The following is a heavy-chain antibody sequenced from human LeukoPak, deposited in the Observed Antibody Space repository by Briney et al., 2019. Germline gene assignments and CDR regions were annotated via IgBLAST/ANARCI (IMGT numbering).Heavy chain of an antibody. CDR1: GFTFSSYG. CDR2: VSGSGGST. D-gene: IGHD3-22*01. V-gene: IGHV3-23*01. J-gene: IGHJ4*02. CDR3: AKGHYDTGGYYYFDY. Sequence: GGSLRLSCAASGFTFSSYGMGWVRQAPGKGLEGVYVVSGSGGSTFYADSAKGRFTISRDNSKNTVYLQMSSLRAEDTALYYCAKGHYDTGGYYYFDYWGQGTLVTVSS.